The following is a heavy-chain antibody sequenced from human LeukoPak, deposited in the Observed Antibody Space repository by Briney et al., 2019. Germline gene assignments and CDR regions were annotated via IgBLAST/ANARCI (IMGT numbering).Heavy chain of an antibody. D-gene: IGHD3-10*01. V-gene: IGHV1-18*04. J-gene: IGHJ5*02. CDR3: ARESQTYYYGSGISLDP. CDR1: GYTFTGYY. Sequence: ASVKVSCKASGYTFTGYYMHWVRQAPGQGLEWMGWISAYNGNTNYAQKLQGRVTMTTDTSTSTAYMELRSLRSDDTAVYYCARESQTYYYGSGISLDPWGQGTLVTVSS. CDR2: ISAYNGNT.